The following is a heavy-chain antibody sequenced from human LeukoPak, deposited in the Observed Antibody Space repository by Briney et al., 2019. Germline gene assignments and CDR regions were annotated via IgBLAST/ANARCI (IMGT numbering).Heavy chain of an antibody. D-gene: IGHD3-3*02. V-gene: IGHV3-23*01. Sequence: GGSLRPSCAASGFTFSSYAMSWVRQAPGKGLEWVSIISGSGGSTYYADSVKGRFTISRDNSKNTLHLQMNSLRAEDTAVYYCATFLAIVTARDSLYFQHWGQGTLVTVSS. CDR1: GFTFSSYA. J-gene: IGHJ1*01. CDR3: ATFLAIVTARDSLYFQH. CDR2: ISGSGGST.